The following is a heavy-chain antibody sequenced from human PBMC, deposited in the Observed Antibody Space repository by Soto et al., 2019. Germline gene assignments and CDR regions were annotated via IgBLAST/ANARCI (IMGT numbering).Heavy chain of an antibody. J-gene: IGHJ6*02. CDR1: GDSVSSNSAA. V-gene: IGHV6-1*01. Sequence: SQTLSLTCAISGDSVSSNSAAWNWIRQSPSRGLEWLGRTYYRSKWYNDYAVSVKSRITINPDTSKNQFSLQLNSVTPEDTAVYYCARDVKGWLGEDNYYYGMDVWGQGTTVTVSS. CDR2: TYYRSKWYN. CDR3: ARDVKGWLGEDNYYYGMDV. D-gene: IGHD6-19*01.